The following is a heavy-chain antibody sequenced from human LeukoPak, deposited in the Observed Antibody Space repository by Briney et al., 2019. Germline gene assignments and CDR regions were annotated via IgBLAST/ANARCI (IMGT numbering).Heavy chain of an antibody. Sequence: GGSLRLSCAASGFTFSSYGMHWVRQAPGKGLEWVAFIRYDGSNKYYADSVKGRFTISRDSAKNSLYLQMNSLRVEDTAVYYCARGKIHITMVRGVPGGAFDIWGQGTMVTVSS. CDR1: GFTFSSYG. V-gene: IGHV3-30*02. CDR2: IRYDGSNK. J-gene: IGHJ3*02. D-gene: IGHD3-10*01. CDR3: ARGKIHITMVRGVPGGAFDI.